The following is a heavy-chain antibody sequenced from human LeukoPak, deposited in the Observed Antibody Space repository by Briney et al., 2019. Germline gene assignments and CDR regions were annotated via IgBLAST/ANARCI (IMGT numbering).Heavy chain of an antibody. V-gene: IGHV3-11*01. CDR1: GFTFSDYY. J-gene: IGHJ4*02. CDR3: ARAVARYDPFDY. CDR2: ISSSGSTI. Sequence: SGGSLRLSCAAYGFTFSDYYMSWIRQAPGKGLEWVSYISSSGSTIYYADSVKGRFTISRDNAKNSLYLQMNSLRAEDTAVYYCARAVARYDPFDYWGQGTLVTVSS. D-gene: IGHD5-12*01.